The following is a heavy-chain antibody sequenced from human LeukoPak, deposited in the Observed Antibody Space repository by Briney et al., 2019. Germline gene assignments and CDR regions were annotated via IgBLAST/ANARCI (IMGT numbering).Heavy chain of an antibody. V-gene: IGHV3-7*01. CDR2: INQDGTEK. Sequence: GGSLRLSCAASGFTFSSYWMTWVRQAPGKGLEWVANINQDGTEKYYVDSVKGRFTISRDYAKNSLYLQMNSLRVEDTAVYYCAKVAKYYYGPETYYFFEQWGQGTPVTASS. CDR3: AKVAKYYYGPETYYFFEQ. J-gene: IGHJ4*02. CDR1: GFTFSSYW. D-gene: IGHD3-10*01.